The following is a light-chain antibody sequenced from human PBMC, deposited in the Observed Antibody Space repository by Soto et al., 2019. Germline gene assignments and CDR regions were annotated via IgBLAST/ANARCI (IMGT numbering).Light chain of an antibody. J-gene: IGKJ1*01. CDR1: QSISSW. CDR2: DAS. V-gene: IGKV1-5*01. Sequence: DIQMTQSPSTLSASVGDRVTITCRAGQSISSWLAWYQQKPGKAPKLLIYDASSLESGVPSRFSGSGSGTEFTLTISSLQPDDFAHYYCEQYNSYSGTFGQGTKVEIQ. CDR3: EQYNSYSGT.